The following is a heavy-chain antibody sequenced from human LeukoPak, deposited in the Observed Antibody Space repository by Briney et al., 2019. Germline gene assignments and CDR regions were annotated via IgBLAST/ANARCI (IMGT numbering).Heavy chain of an antibody. J-gene: IGHJ4*02. D-gene: IGHD3-22*01. V-gene: IGHV4-39*01. CDR2: IYYSGST. CDR3: ARQSASDYYDSSDSFDY. Sequence: PSETLSLTCTVSGGPISSSNYYWGWIRQPPGKGLEWIGSIYYSGSTYYNPSLKSRVTISVDTSKNQFSLKLSSVTAADTAVYYCARQSASDYYDSSDSFDYWGQGTLVTVSS. CDR1: GGPISSSNYY.